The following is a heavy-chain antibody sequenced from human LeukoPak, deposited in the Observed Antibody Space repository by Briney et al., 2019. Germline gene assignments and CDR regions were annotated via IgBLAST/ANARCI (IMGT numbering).Heavy chain of an antibody. CDR1: GGSISSGGYY. CDR2: IYHSGST. D-gene: IGHD3-10*01. Sequence: SQTLSLTCTVSGGSISSGGYYWSWIRQPPGKGLEWIGYIYHSGSTYYNPSLKSRVTISVDRSKNQFSLKLSSVTAADTAVYYCARANYLGAFDIWGQGTMVTVSS. CDR3: ARANYLGAFDI. J-gene: IGHJ3*02. V-gene: IGHV4-30-2*01.